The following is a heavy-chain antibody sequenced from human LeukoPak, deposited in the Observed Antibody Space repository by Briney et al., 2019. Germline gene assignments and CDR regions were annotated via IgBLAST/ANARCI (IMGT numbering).Heavy chain of an antibody. D-gene: IGHD2-2*01. Sequence: PGGSLRLSCAASGFTFDDYTMHWVRQAPGKGLEWVSLISWDGGSTYYADSVTGRFTISRDNSKNSLYLQMNSLRTEDTALYYCAKDPLSRGYCSSTSCYAGYFDYWGQGTLVTVSS. CDR1: GFTFDDYT. CDR2: ISWDGGST. J-gene: IGHJ4*02. V-gene: IGHV3-43*01. CDR3: AKDPLSRGYCSSTSCYAGYFDY.